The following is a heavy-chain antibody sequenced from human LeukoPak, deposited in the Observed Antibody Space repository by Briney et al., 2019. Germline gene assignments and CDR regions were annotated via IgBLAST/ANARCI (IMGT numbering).Heavy chain of an antibody. CDR3: ARRAYYYDSSGYDFAMDV. V-gene: IGHV5-51*01. CDR1: EYSFTNYW. CDR2: IYPGDSDT. Sequence: KNGESLNISCKGSEYSFTNYWIGWVRQMPGKGLEWMGIIYPGDSDTRYSPSFQGQVTISVDKSISTAYLQWRSLKASDTAMYYCARRAYYYDSSGYDFAMDVWGQGTTVTVSS. D-gene: IGHD3-22*01. J-gene: IGHJ6*02.